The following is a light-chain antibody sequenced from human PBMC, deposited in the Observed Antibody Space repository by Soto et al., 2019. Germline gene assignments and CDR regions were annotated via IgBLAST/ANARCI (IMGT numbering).Light chain of an antibody. CDR3: QQHGSAPWT. CDR2: ATS. Sequence: EIELAQSPGTLSLSPGDRATLSCRASQSFNSRYLAWFQQRPGQAPRIFIYATSIRAADIPDRFSGSGSGTDFTLTINRLEPEDFAVYYCQQHGSAPWTFGQGTKVEIK. J-gene: IGKJ1*01. CDR1: QSFNSRY. V-gene: IGKV3-20*01.